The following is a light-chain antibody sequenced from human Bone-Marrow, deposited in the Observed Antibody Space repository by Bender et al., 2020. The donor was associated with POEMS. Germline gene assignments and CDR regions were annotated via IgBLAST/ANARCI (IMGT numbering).Light chain of an antibody. CDR1: SSDVGGYNY. CDR3: CSYAGDPYV. J-gene: IGLJ1*01. V-gene: IGLV2-14*01. CDR2: EVS. Sequence: QSALTQPASVSGSPGQSITISCTGTSSDVGGYNYVSWYQQHPGKAPKLMIYEVSNRPSGVPDRFSGSKSGNTASLTISGLQAEDEAEYYCCSYAGDPYVFGTGTQVSVL.